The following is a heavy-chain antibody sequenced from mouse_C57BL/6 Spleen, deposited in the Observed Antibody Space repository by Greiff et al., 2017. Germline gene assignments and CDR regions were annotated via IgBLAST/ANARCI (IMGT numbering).Heavy chain of an antibody. D-gene: IGHD2-1*01. Sequence: QVQLQQSGAELVRPGASVTLSCKASGYTFTDYEMHWVKQTPVHGLEWIGAIDPETGGTAYNQKFKGKAILTADKSSSTAYMELRSLTSEDSAVYYCTRSGGGNYVAWFAYWGQGTLVTVSA. CDR1: GYTFTDYE. CDR3: TRSGGGNYVAWFAY. V-gene: IGHV1-15*01. CDR2: IDPETGGT. J-gene: IGHJ3*01.